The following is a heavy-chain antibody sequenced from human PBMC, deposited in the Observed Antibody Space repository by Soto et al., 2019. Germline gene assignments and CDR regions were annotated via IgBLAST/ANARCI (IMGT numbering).Heavy chain of an antibody. V-gene: IGHV3-23*01. Sequence: GGSLRLSCAASGFTFINYAMSWVRQAPGKGLEWVSAISGSGGSTYYADSVKGRFTISRDNSKNTLYLQMNSLRAEDTAVYYCARDVRLFADYWGQGTLVTVSS. CDR3: ARDVRLFADY. J-gene: IGHJ4*02. D-gene: IGHD3-22*01. CDR2: ISGSGGST. CDR1: GFTFINYA.